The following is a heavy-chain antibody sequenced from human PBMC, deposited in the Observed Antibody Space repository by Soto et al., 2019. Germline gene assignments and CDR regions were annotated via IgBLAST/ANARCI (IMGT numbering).Heavy chain of an antibody. CDR2: IYYTGST. V-gene: IGHV4-61*01. CDR1: GGSVSSESHY. J-gene: IGHJ6*02. D-gene: IGHD3-3*01. CDR3: ARDQYDVRSGSYYYAMEV. Sequence: QVQLQESGPGLVKPSETLSLTCTVSGGSVSSESHYWSWIRQTPGKGLEWIGYIYYTGSTNYNPSLKGRVTMSVDTSRDQVSLRLRSVTRADTAVYYCARDQYDVRSGSYYYAMEVWGQWTKVTVSS.